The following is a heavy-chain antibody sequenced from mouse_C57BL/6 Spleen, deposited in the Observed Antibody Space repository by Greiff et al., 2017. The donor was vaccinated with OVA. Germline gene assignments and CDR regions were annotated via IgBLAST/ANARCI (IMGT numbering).Heavy chain of an antibody. CDR1: GYTFTSYC. D-gene: IGHD2-3*01. V-gene: IGHV1-64*01. CDR2: IHPNSGST. CDR3: ARDYYDDYSLFAY. J-gene: IGHJ3*01. Sequence: QVQLQQPGAELVKPGASVKLSCKASGYTFTSYCMHWVKQRPGQGLEWIGMIHPNSGSTNYNEKFKSKATLTVDKSSSTAYMQLSSLTSEDSAVYYCARDYYDDYSLFAYWGQGTLVTVSA.